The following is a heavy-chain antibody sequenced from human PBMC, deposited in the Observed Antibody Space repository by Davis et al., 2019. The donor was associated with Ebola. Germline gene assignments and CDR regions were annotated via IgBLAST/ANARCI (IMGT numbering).Heavy chain of an antibody. CDR1: GFTFSDYD. CDR2: ISSSGGTI. Sequence: GESLKISCAASGFTFSDYDMNWIRQAPGKGLEWVSYISSSGGTIYYADSVKGRFTISRDNSKNTLYLQMNSLRAEDTAVYYCAKDLDYWGQGTLVTVSS. CDR3: AKDLDY. V-gene: IGHV3-11*04. J-gene: IGHJ4*02.